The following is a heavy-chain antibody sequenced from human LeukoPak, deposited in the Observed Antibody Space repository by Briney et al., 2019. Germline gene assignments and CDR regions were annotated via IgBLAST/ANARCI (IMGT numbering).Heavy chain of an antibody. CDR3: ARGVGSGSYYKRSNWFDP. D-gene: IGHD3-10*01. J-gene: IGHJ5*02. V-gene: IGHV4-34*01. CDR2: INHSGST. Sequence: SETLSLTCSVSGGSISDYYWGWIRQPPGKGLEWIGEINHSGSTNYNPSLKSRVTISVDTSKNRFSLKLSSVTAADTAVYYCARGVGSGSYYKRSNWFDPWGQGTLVTVSS. CDR1: GGSISDYY.